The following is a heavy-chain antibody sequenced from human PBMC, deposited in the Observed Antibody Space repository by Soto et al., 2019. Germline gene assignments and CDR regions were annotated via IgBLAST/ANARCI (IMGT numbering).Heavy chain of an antibody. CDR3: ATMGTPATGLYFFDY. CDR2: IYYSGST. CDR1: GRSISSVNYY. J-gene: IGHJ4*02. D-gene: IGHD2-15*01. V-gene: IGHV4-61*01. Sequence: SETLSLTCTVSGRSISSVNYYWSWIRQPPGKSLEWIGYIYYSGSTNYNPSLKSRVTISVDTSKNQFSLKLSSVTAADTAVYYCATMGTPATGLYFFDYWGQGSLVTVSS.